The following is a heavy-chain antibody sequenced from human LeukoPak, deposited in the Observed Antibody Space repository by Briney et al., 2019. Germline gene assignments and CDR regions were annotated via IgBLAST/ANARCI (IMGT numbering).Heavy chain of an antibody. V-gene: IGHV2-5*02. J-gene: IGHJ4*02. CDR1: GFSLSTSGVG. CDR2: IYWDDDK. D-gene: IGHD1-26*01. Sequence: SGPTLVNPTQTLTLTCTFSGFSLSTSGVGVGWIRQPPGKALEWLALIYWDDDKRYSPSLKSRLTITKDTSKNQVVLTMTNMDPVDTATYYCAHSNSWEYLDLPGVFDYWGQGTLVTVSS. CDR3: AHSNSWEYLDLPGVFDY.